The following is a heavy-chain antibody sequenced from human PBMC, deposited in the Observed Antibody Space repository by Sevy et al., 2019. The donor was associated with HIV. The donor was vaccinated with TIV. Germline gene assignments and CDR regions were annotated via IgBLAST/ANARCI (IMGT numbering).Heavy chain of an antibody. Sequence: SETLSLTCSVSGDSVSSGSSYWSWIRQPPGKGVEWIGYIYYSGSTNYNLSLKSRVAISIDTSKNRFSLKLNSVTAADTAVYYCAREARMGSYYFDYWGQGAMVTVSS. CDR1: GDSVSSGSSY. J-gene: IGHJ4*02. D-gene: IGHD3-10*01. V-gene: IGHV4-61*01. CDR2: IYYSGST. CDR3: AREARMGSYYFDY.